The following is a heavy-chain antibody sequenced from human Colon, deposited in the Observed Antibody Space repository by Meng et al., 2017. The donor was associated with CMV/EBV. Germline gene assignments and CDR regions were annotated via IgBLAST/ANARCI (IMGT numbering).Heavy chain of an antibody. J-gene: IGHJ5*02. D-gene: IGHD4-23*01. CDR3: AKDRSAKTVAGS. CDR2: ISFDGRNT. CDR1: GFTFDSYA. V-gene: IGHV3-30*04. Sequence: GESLKISCSPSGFTFDSYAMHWVRQTPGRGLEWVALISFDGRNTYYADSVKGRFTISRDNSKNTLYLQMNSLRADDTAVYYCAKDRSAKTVAGSWGQGVVVTVSS.